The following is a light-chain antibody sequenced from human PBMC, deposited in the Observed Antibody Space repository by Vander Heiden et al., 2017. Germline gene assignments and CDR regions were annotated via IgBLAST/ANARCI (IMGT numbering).Light chain of an antibody. CDR2: KDS. Sequence: SSELTPPPSVSVSPGQTARITCSGDALPKQYAYWYQQKPGQAPVLVIYKDSERPSGIPERFSGSSSGTTVTLTISGVQAEDEADYYCQSADSSGTYVFGTGTKVTVL. V-gene: IGLV3-25*03. J-gene: IGLJ1*01. CDR3: QSADSSGTYV. CDR1: ALPKQY.